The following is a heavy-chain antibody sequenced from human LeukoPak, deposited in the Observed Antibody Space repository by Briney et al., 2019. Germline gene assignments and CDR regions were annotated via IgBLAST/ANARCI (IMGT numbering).Heavy chain of an antibody. Sequence: SETLSLTCTVSGGSISSYYWSWLRQPAGKGLQWIGRIDSSGSTNQNPSLKSRVTMSVDTSKNQFSLKLSSVTAADTAVYFCARESGRLFEYWGQGTLVTVSS. J-gene: IGHJ4*02. V-gene: IGHV4-4*07. CDR2: IDSSGST. D-gene: IGHD3-16*01. CDR3: ARESGRLFEY. CDR1: GGSISSYY.